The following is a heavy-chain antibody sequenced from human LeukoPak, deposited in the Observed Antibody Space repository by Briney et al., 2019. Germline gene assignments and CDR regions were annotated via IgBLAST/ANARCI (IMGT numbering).Heavy chain of an antibody. CDR2: ISGSGGST. D-gene: IGHD3-10*01. J-gene: IGHJ6*02. Sequence: GGSLRLSCAASGFTFSSYAMSWVRQAPGKGLEWVSAISGSGGSTYYADSVKGRFTISRDNSKNTLYLQMNSLIAEDTAVYYCAKAYYGSGSGYYGMDVWGQGTTVTVSS. V-gene: IGHV3-23*01. CDR1: GFTFSSYA. CDR3: AKAYYGSGSGYYGMDV.